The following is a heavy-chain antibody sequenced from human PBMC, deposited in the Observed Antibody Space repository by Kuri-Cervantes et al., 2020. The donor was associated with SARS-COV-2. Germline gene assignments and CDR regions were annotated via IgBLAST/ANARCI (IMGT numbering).Heavy chain of an antibody. CDR3: ARGAAVAGSIHFDY. V-gene: IGHV3-13*04. J-gene: IGHJ4*02. Sequence: GGCLRLSCAAAEFTVSNYDMHWVRQPAGKGLEWVSGIGIAGHTFYSGSVKGRFTISRDNAKHALYLQMNGLRAGDTAMYYCARGAAVAGSIHFDYWGQGTPVTVSS. CDR2: IGIAGHT. D-gene: IGHD6-19*01. CDR1: EFTVSNYD.